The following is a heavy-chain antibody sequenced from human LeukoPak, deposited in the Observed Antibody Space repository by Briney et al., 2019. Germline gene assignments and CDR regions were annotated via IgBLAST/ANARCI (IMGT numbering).Heavy chain of an antibody. CDR3: ARGYFYDGSDY. D-gene: IGHD3-22*01. J-gene: IGHJ4*02. CDR1: GFTFSSYA. Sequence: GGSLRLSCAASGFTFSSYALIWVRQAPGKGLEWVSGISSSGDSTYYADSVKGRFTISRDNAKKSLYLQMSSLRAEDTGVYYCARGYFYDGSDYWGQGTLVTVSS. CDR2: ISSSGDST. V-gene: IGHV3-23*01.